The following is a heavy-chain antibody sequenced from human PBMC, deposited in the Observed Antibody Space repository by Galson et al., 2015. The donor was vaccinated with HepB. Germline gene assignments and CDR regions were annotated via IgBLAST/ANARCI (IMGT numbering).Heavy chain of an antibody. D-gene: IGHD6-19*01. CDR3: ARDTAVTGRGYYFDS. J-gene: IGHJ4*02. Sequence: SLRLSCAASGFTVSTSHMSWVRQAPGKGLEWVSVFYSGGSTYCAASVEGRFAISRDNSKKSLYLQMTSLRPEDTAIYYCARDTAVTGRGYYFDSWGQGTLVTVSS. V-gene: IGHV3-66*02. CDR2: FYSGGST. CDR1: GFTVSTSH.